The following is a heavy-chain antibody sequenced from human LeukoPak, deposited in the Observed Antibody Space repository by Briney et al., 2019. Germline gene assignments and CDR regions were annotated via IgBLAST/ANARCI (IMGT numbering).Heavy chain of an antibody. CDR3: ARLGVSSGYYEYYFDY. V-gene: IGHV3-30-3*01. Sequence: PGGSLRLSCAASGFTFSSYAMHWVRQAPGKGLEWVAVISYDGSNKYYADSVKGRFTISRDNSENTLYLQMNSLRAEDTAVYYCARLGVSSGYYEYYFDYWGQGTLVTVSS. J-gene: IGHJ4*02. D-gene: IGHD3-22*01. CDR2: ISYDGSNK. CDR1: GFTFSSYA.